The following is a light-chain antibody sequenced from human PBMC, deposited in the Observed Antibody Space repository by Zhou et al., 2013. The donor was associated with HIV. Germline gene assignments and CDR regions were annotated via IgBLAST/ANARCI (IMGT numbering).Light chain of an antibody. Sequence: DIQMTQSPSIVSASLGVRVTITCRANETVGRSLAWYQQKRGKAPTLVIYETSILNKGVPSRFAGSGSGTEFLLTITSLQPDDLGTYFCQQYKSFLLSFGGGTKVDIK. CDR2: ETS. CDR1: ETVGRS. V-gene: IGKV1-5*01. J-gene: IGKJ4*01. CDR3: QQYKSFLLS.